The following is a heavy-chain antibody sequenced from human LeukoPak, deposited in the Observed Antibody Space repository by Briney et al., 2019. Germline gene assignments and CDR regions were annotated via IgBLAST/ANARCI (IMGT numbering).Heavy chain of an antibody. CDR2: IYTSGST. CDR3: ARAYGGNSQYFQH. V-gene: IGHV4-59*10. CDR1: GGSFSDYY. D-gene: IGHD4-23*01. Sequence: PSETLSLTCAVYGGSFSDYYWTWIRQPAGKGLEWIGRIYTSGSTNYNPSLKSRVTISVDTSKNQFSLKLSSVTAADTAVYYCARAYGGNSQYFQHWGQGTLVTVSS. J-gene: IGHJ1*01.